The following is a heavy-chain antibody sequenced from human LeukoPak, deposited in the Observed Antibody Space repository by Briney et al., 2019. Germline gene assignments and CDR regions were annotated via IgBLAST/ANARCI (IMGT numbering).Heavy chain of an antibody. CDR1: GFTFSSYA. Sequence: GGSLRLSCAASGFTFSSYAMSWVPQAPGKGLEWVSSISSSRSYKYYTDSVKGRFTISRDNAKNSLYLQMNSLGAEDTAVYYCARESSIVTGAHERFDPWGQGTLVTVSS. J-gene: IGHJ5*02. CDR2: ISSSRSYK. V-gene: IGHV3-21*01. CDR3: ARESSIVTGAHERFDP. D-gene: IGHD4-11*01.